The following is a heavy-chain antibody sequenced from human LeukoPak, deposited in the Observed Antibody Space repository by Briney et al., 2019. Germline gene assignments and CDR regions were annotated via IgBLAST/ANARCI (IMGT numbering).Heavy chain of an antibody. V-gene: IGHV4-31*03. CDR2: IYYSGST. Sequence: PSQTLSLTCTVSGGSISSGGYYWSWIRQHPRKGLEWIGYIYYSGSTYYNPSLKSRVTISVDTSKNQFSLKLSSVTAADTAVYYCASRPVLRFLEYLLYPWGQGTLVTVSS. D-gene: IGHD3-3*01. CDR1: GGSISSGGYY. J-gene: IGHJ5*02. CDR3: ASRPVLRFLEYLLYP.